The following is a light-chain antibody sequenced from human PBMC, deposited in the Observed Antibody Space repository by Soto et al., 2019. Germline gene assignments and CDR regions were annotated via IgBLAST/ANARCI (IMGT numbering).Light chain of an antibody. CDR3: NSYTSSGYV. CDR2: EVS. Sequence: QAASVSGSPGQSITVSCTGTSSDVGGYNFVSWYQQHPGKAPKLMIYEVSNRPSGVSNRFSGSKSGNTASLTISGLQPEDEADYYCNSYTSSGYVFGAGTKLTVL. V-gene: IGLV2-14*01. J-gene: IGLJ1*01. CDR1: SSDVGGYNF.